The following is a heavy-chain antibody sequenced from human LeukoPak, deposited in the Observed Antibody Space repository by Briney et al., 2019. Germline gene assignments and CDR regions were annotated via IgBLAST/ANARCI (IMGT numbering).Heavy chain of an antibody. Sequence: GESLKISCKGSGYSFTSYWIGWVRQMPGKGLEWMGVIYPGDSDTRYSPSFQGQVTISADKSISTAYLQWSSLKASDTAMYYCARGPRHPLYYYYYMDVWGKGTTVTVSS. CDR3: ARGPRHPLYYYYYMDV. CDR2: IYPGDSDT. V-gene: IGHV5-51*01. CDR1: GYSFTSYW. J-gene: IGHJ6*03.